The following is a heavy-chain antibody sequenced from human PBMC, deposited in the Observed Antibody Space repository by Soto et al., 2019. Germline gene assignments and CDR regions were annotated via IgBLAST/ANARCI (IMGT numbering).Heavy chain of an antibody. CDR3: AIYSSGCYPLDY. Sequence: GGCMGLCRAACGVRFSSYGMDGVGNPPGKGLEWLANIKQDGSAKYSVDSVKGRFTISRDNAKNSLYLQMNSLRAEDSAVYYCAIYSSGCYPLDYWRHGTLVTVSS. CDR2: IKQDGSAK. D-gene: IGHD6-19*01. CDR1: GVRFSSYG. V-gene: IGHV3-7*01. J-gene: IGHJ4*01.